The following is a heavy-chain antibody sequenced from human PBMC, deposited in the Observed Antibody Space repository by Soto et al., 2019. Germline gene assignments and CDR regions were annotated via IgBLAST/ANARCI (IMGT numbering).Heavy chain of an antibody. CDR2: ILHDGSAE. CDR3: ARGRDGYSFYFYYGIDG. Sequence: GGSLRLSCAASGFTFTSYDMHWVRQAPGKGLEWMALILHDGSAEYYADSVKGRFTISRDNSRSTLYLQMNSLRAEDTAVYYCARGRDGYSFYFYYGIDGCGKGTTVTVSS. V-gene: IGHV3-30*03. CDR1: GFTFTSYD. D-gene: IGHD4-4*01. J-gene: IGHJ6*04.